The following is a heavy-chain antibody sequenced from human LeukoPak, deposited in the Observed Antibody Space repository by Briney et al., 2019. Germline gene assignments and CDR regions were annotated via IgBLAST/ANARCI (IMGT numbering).Heavy chain of an antibody. J-gene: IGHJ3*02. CDR3: ARDRAHYYDSSGLDTFDI. CDR2: IIPIFGTA. V-gene: IGHV1-69*05. Sequence: SVKVSCKASGGTFSSYAISWVRQAPGQGLEWMGRIIPIFGTANYAQKFQGRVTITTDESTSTAYMELSSLRSEDTAVYYCARDRAHYYDSSGLDTFDIWGQGTMVTVSS. CDR1: GGTFSSYA. D-gene: IGHD3-22*01.